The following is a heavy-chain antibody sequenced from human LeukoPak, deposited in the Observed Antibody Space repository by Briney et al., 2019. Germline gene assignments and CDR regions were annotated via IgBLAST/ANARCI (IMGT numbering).Heavy chain of an antibody. CDR1: GGSISSSSYY. J-gene: IGHJ5*02. CDR2: IYYSGST. CDR3: ARIQLWSTTWFDP. D-gene: IGHD5-18*01. Sequence: SETLSLTCTVSGGSISSSSYYWGWIRQPPGKGLEWIGSIYYSGSTYYNPSLKSRVTISVDTSKNQFSLKLSSVTAADTAVYYCARIQLWSTTWFDPWGQGTLVTVSS. V-gene: IGHV4-39*07.